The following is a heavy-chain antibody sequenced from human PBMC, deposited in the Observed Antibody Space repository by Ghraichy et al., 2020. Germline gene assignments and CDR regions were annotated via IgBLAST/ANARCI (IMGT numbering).Heavy chain of an antibody. CDR3: VRYSGYGYYFDY. D-gene: IGHD5-12*01. CDR2: INHIGTT. CDR1: GYSISSGYY. J-gene: IGHJ4*02. V-gene: IGHV4-38-2*01. Sequence: SQTLSLTCAVSGYSISSGYYWAWIRQPPGKGLEWIVTINHIGTTYYNPSLKSRITISVDTSENQFSLRLSSVTAADMAVYYCVRYSGYGYYFDYWGQGTLVTVSS.